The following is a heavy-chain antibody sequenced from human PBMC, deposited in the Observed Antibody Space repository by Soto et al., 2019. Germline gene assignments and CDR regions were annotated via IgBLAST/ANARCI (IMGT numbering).Heavy chain of an antibody. CDR1: GFTFSSYS. CDR3: ARAQLLVVPGAPDAFDI. CDR2: ISSSGHYI. Sequence: GGSLRLSCAASGFTFSSYSMNWVRQAPGKGLEWVSSISSSGHYIYYADALKGRFTISRDNAKNSLYLQMNSLRAEDTAVYYCARAQLLVVPGAPDAFDIWGLGTMVTVSS. D-gene: IGHD1-1*01. J-gene: IGHJ3*02. V-gene: IGHV3-21*06.